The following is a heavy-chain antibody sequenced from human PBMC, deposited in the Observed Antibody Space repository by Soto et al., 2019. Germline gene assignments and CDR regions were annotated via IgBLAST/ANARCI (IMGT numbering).Heavy chain of an antibody. V-gene: IGHV1-69*13. CDR1: GGTFSSYA. D-gene: IGHD5-18*01. Sequence: SVKVSCKASGGTFSSYAISWVRQAPGQGLEWMGGIIPIFGTANYAQKFQGRVTITADESTSTAYMERSSLRSEDTAVYYCARGGGTAMVLGLLYYYGMDVWGQGTTVTVSS. CDR2: IIPIFGTA. J-gene: IGHJ6*02. CDR3: ARGGGTAMVLGLLYYYGMDV.